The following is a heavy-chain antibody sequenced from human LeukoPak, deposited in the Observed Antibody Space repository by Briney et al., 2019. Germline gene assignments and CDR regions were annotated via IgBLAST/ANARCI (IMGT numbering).Heavy chain of an antibody. CDR2: ISENSGDT. CDR1: GFTFSASY. CDR3: ARDPRTVRI. D-gene: IGHD1-1*01. V-gene: IGHV3-11*06. Sequence: NAGGSLRLSCVASGFTFSASYMTWVRQPPGKGLEWLSYISENSGDTNYADSVKGRFTVSRDNAKNSLYLQMNSLRVEDTAVYYCARDPRTVRIWGQGTLVTVSS. J-gene: IGHJ4*02.